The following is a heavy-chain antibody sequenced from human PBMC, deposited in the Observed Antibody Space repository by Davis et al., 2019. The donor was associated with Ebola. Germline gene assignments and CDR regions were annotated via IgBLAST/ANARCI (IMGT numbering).Heavy chain of an antibody. D-gene: IGHD3-3*01. J-gene: IGHJ6*02. CDR3: AREPIFGVVTYYYYGMDV. CDR1: GGSFSGYY. CDR2: LNHSGST. V-gene: IGHV4-34*01. Sequence: MPSETLSLTCAVYGGSFSGYYWSWIRQPPGKGLEWIGELNHSGSTNYNPSLKSRVTISVDTSKNQFSLKLSSVTAADTAVYYCAREPIFGVVTYYYYGMDVWGQGTTVTVSS.